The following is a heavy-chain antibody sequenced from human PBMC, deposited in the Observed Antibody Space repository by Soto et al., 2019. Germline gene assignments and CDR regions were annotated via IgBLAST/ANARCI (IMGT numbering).Heavy chain of an antibody. CDR2: ISGSGGST. D-gene: IGHD4-17*01. V-gene: IGHV3-23*01. CDR1: GFTFSSYA. Sequence: GGSPRLSCAASGFTFSSYAMSWVRQAPGKGLEWVSAISGSGGSTYYADSVKGRFTISRDNSKNTLYLQMNSLRAEDTAVYYCAPPPYYGDLHDYWGQGTLVTVSS. CDR3: APPPYYGDLHDY. J-gene: IGHJ4*02.